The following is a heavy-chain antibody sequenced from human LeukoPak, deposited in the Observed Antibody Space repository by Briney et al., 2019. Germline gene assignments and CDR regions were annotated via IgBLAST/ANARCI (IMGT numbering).Heavy chain of an antibody. V-gene: IGHV3-48*01. D-gene: IGHD1-26*01. Sequence: GGSLRLSCAASGFTFSSYSMNWVRQAPGKGLEWVSYISSSSSTIYYADSVKGRFTIPRDNAKNSLYLQMNSLRAEDTAVYYCARDRSVGAAPLDYWGQGTLVTVSS. CDR3: ARDRSVGAAPLDY. CDR2: ISSSSSTI. CDR1: GFTFSSYS. J-gene: IGHJ4*02.